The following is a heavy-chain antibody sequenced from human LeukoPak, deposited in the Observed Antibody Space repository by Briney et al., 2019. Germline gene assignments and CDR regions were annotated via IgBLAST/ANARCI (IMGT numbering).Heavy chain of an antibody. CDR3: AKGSDYDFWSGSSDASDM. D-gene: IGHD3-3*01. V-gene: IGHV3-23*01. Sequence: GGSLRLSCAASGFTFSSYAMSWVRQAPGKGLEWVSAISGSGGSTYYADSVKGRFTISRDNSKNTLYLQMNSLRAEDTAVYYCAKGSDYDFWSGSSDASDMWGQGTMVTVSS. CDR2: ISGSGGST. CDR1: GFTFSSYA. J-gene: IGHJ3*02.